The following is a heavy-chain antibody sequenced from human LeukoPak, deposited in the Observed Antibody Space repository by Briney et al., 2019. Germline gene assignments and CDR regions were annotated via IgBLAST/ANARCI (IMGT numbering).Heavy chain of an antibody. CDR3: ATDPYSSSYVFDY. Sequence: ASVKVSCKVSGYTLTELSMHWVRQAPGKGLEWMGGFDPEDGETIYAQKFQGRVTMTEDASTDTAYMELSSLRSEDTAVYYCATDPYSSSYVFDYWGQGTLVTVSS. D-gene: IGHD6-6*01. V-gene: IGHV1-24*01. CDR1: GYTLTELS. CDR2: FDPEDGET. J-gene: IGHJ4*02.